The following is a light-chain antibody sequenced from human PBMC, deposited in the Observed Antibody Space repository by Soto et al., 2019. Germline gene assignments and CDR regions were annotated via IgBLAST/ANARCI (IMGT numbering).Light chain of an antibody. J-gene: IGKJ5*01. V-gene: IGKV1-9*01. CDR2: AAS. CDR1: QGISSY. CDR3: KKLNSYPIN. Sequence: EIETTYFPSSLSASVVDIDTITGRASQGISSYLAWYQQKPGKAHKLLIYAASTLHSGVKSRFSGSGSGTEFTLTIRSMQPEDFASYYCKKLNSYPINFGQGTRLEIK.